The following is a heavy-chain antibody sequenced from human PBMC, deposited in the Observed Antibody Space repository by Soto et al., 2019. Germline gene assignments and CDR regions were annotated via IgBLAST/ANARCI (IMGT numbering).Heavy chain of an antibody. CDR3: ARDTPHNLFQP. J-gene: IGHJ5*02. Sequence: GSLRLPCEPAGLSLSGYSTDWVGQAPGKGLVWVSRIDTDGRVTNYADPVEGRFTISRDDARKTLYLQMNSLRAEDTAAYYCARDTPHNLFQPWGRGILVTVSS. D-gene: IGHD2-15*01. CDR1: GLSLSGYS. V-gene: IGHV3-74*01. CDR2: IDTDGRVT.